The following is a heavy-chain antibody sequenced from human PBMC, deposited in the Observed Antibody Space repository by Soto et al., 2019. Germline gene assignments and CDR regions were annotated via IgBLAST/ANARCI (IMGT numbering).Heavy chain of an antibody. Sequence: ASVKVSCKASGYTFTGYDINWVRQATGQGLEWMGWMNPNSGNTGYAQKFQGRVTMTRNTSISTAYMELSSLRSEDTAVYYCARRLESKGGITAMVRGVIITLGYWG. CDR2: MNPNSGNT. CDR3: ARRLESKGGITAMVRGVIITLGY. D-gene: IGHD3-10*01. V-gene: IGHV1-8*01. CDR1: GYTFTGYD. J-gene: IGHJ4*01.